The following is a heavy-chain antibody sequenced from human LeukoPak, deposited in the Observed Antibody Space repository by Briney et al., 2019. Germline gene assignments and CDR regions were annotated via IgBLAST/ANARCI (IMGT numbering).Heavy chain of an antibody. D-gene: IGHD2-2*01. V-gene: IGHV3-21*01. Sequence: GGSLRLSCAASGLTFSSYSMNWVRQAPGKGLEWVSSISSSSSYIYYADSVKGRFTISRDNAKNSLYLQMNSLRAEDTAVCYCASGCSSTSCYRGRDYWGQGTLVTVSS. J-gene: IGHJ4*02. CDR3: ASGCSSTSCYRGRDY. CDR1: GLTFSSYS. CDR2: ISSSSSYI.